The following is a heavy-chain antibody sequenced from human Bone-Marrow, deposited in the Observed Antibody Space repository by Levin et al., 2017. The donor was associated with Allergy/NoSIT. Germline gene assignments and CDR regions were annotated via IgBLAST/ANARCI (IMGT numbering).Heavy chain of an antibody. CDR3: ARGSRIVGATRSP. CDR2: NSAYNGNT. V-gene: IGHV1-18*01. CDR1: GYTFTSYG. D-gene: IGHD1-26*01. Sequence: GESLKISCKASGYTFTSYGISWVRQAPGQGLEWMGWNSAYNGNTNYAQKLQGRVTMTTDTSTSTAYMELRSLRSDDTAVYYCARGSRIVGATRSPWGQGTLVTVSS. J-gene: IGHJ5*02.